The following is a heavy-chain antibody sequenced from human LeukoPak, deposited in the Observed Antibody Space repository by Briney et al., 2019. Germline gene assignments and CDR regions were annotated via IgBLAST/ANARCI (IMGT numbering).Heavy chain of an antibody. CDR2: IIPIFGTA. D-gene: IGHD2-15*01. Sequence: SVKVSCKASGGTFISYAISWVRQAPGQGLEWMGRIIPIFGTANYAQKFQGRVTITTDESTSTAYMELSSLRSEDTAVYYCARDGLVVAGTYNWFDPWGQGTLVTVSS. J-gene: IGHJ5*02. V-gene: IGHV1-69*05. CDR1: GGTFISYA. CDR3: ARDGLVVAGTYNWFDP.